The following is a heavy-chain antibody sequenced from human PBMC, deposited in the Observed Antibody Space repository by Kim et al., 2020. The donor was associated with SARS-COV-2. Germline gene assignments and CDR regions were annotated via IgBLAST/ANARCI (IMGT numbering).Heavy chain of an antibody. CDR3: AREARYYYGSGSYPFDY. CDR1: GGTFSSYA. J-gene: IGHJ4*02. Sequence: SVKVSCKASGGTFSSYAISWVRQAPGQGLEWMGGIIPIFGTANYAQKFQGRVTITADESTSTAYMELSSLRSEDTAVYYCAREARYYYGSGSYPFDYWGQGTLVTVSS. V-gene: IGHV1-69*13. D-gene: IGHD3-10*01. CDR2: IIPIFGTA.